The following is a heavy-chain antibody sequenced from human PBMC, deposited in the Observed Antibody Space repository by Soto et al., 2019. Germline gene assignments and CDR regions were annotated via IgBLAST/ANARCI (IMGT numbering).Heavy chain of an antibody. D-gene: IGHD3-10*01. J-gene: IGHJ6*02. Sequence: QVQLQESGPGLVKPSQTLSLTCTVSGGSISSGDDYWSWIRQPPGKGLEGIGYIYYSGSTYYNPSLKSRVTLSVDTSKNQFSMKLRSVTAADTAVYYCVGTITLVSGGQSHYYYSGMDVWGHGTKVIGSS. V-gene: IGHV4-30-4*01. CDR2: IYYSGST. CDR1: GGSISSGDDY. CDR3: VGTITLVSGGQSHYYYSGMDV.